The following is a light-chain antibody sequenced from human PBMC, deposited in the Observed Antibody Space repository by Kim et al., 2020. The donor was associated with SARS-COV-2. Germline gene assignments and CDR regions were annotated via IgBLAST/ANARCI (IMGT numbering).Light chain of an antibody. J-gene: IGKJ2*01. V-gene: IGKV3-20*01. CDR2: GTS. Sequence: EIVLTQSPGTLSLSPGERATLSCRASQSVASNHLAWFQQKPGQAPRLLIYGTSSRATGIPDRFSASESGTDFTLTISRLEPEDFAVYCCQQYDRSPYTFGQGTKLEI. CDR3: QQYDRSPYT. CDR1: QSVASNH.